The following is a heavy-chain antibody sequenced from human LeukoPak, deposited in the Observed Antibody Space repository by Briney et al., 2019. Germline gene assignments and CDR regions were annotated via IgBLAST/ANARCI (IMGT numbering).Heavy chain of an antibody. J-gene: IGHJ4*02. CDR1: GGSFSGYY. V-gene: IGHV4-34*01. Sequence: SETLSLTCAVYGGSFSGYYWSWIRQPPGKGLEWIGEINHSGSTNYNPSLKGRVTISVDTSKNQFSLKLSSVTAADTAVYYCAAAGVRGVGEDYWGQGTLVTVSS. D-gene: IGHD3-10*01. CDR2: INHSGST. CDR3: AAAGVRGVGEDY.